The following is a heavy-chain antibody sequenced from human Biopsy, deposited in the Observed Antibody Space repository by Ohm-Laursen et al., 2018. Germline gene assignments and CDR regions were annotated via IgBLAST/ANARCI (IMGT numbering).Heavy chain of an antibody. CDR1: GFTFRNYA. CDR2: IRSTGGST. Sequence: SLRLSFSASGFTFRNYALTWVRQAPRKVLEWVSAIRSTGGSTYYANPVKDRFTISRDNSKNILFLQVNNLRAEDTAIYYCTKADDFWSPEGYYYYFSGMDVWGQGTTVTVSS. V-gene: IGHV3-23*01. J-gene: IGHJ6*02. CDR3: TKADDFWSPEGYYYYFSGMDV. D-gene: IGHD3-3*01.